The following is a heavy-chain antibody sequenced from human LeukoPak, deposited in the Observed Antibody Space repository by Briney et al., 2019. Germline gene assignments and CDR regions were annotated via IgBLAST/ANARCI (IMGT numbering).Heavy chain of an antibody. J-gene: IGHJ4*02. V-gene: IGHV4-59*08. CDR1: GGSFNNYY. Sequence: ASETLSLTCTVSGGSFNNYYWSWIRQPPGKGLEWIGFIYYSGNTNYNPSLKSRVTISVDTPKNQFSLRLNSVTAADTAVYYCARHSRDFYCSGGSCYSYYFDYWGQGTLVTVSS. CDR2: IYYSGNT. CDR3: ARHSRDFYCSGGSCYSYYFDY. D-gene: IGHD2-15*01.